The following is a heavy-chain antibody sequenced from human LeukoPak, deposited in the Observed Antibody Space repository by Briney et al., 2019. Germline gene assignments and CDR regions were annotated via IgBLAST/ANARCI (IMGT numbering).Heavy chain of an antibody. D-gene: IGHD6-19*01. CDR2: IYHSGST. J-gene: IGHJ5*02. Sequence: SETLSLTCTVSGYSISSGYYWGWIRQPPGKGLEWIGSIYHSGSTYYNPSLKSRVTISVDTSKNQFSLKLSSVTAADTAVYYFARVYSTGWYEFVDPWGQGNLVTVSS. CDR1: GYSISSGYY. CDR3: ARVYSTGWYEFVDP. V-gene: IGHV4-38-2*02.